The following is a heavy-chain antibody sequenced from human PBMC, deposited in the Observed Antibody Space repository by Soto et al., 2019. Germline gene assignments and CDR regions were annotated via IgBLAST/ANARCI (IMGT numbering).Heavy chain of an antibody. D-gene: IGHD2-15*01. J-gene: IGHJ6*02. CDR2: VFDSEST. CDR3: ARERRYCSGGTCSDGLDV. Sequence: DLEWIGHVFDSESTYYNPSLKSRVTIPVERSKNQFSLRLTSVTAADTAVYYCARERRYCSGGTCSDGLDVWGPGTTVTVFS. V-gene: IGHV4-30-2*01.